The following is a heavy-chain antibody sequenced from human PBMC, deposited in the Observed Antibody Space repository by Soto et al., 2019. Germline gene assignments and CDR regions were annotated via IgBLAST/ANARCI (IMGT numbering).Heavy chain of an antibody. CDR2: IYPGDSDT. CDR1: GYTFTSYW. CDR3: ARHIPAAGDYYGMDV. J-gene: IGHJ6*02. D-gene: IGHD2-2*01. V-gene: IGHV5-51*01. Sequence: GESLKISCKGSGYTFTSYWIGWVRQMPGKGLEWMGIIYPGDSDTRYSPSFQGQVTISADKSISTAYLQWSSLKASDTATYYCARHIPAAGDYYGMDVWGQGTTVTVSS.